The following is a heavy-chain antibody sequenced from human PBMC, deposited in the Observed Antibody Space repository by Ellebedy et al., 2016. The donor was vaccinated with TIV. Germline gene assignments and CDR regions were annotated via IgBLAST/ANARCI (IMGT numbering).Heavy chain of an antibody. CDR3: AQEGLSGGDS. V-gene: IGHV3-23*01. CDR1: GFSFSSYA. D-gene: IGHD3-10*01. CDR2: ITGSGGSS. Sequence: GESLKISXVASGFSFSSYAMSWVRLAPGKGLEWVSGITGSGGSSSYADSVKGRFTISKDFSKNTLYLQMNSLRADDTALYYCAQEGLSGGDSWGQGIPVTVSS. J-gene: IGHJ4*02.